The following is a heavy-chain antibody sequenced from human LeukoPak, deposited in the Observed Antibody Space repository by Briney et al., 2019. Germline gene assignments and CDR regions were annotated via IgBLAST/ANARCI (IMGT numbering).Heavy chain of an antibody. CDR1: GFTFSDYY. V-gene: IGHV3-11*04. CDR3: ARALTYYYDSSGYYTFDY. Sequence: PGGSLRLSCAASGFTFSDYYMSWIRQAPGKGLEWVSYISSSGSTIYYADSVKGRFTISRDNAKNSLYLQMNSLRAEDTAVYYCARALTYYYDSSGYYTFDYWGQGTLVTVSS. CDR2: ISSSGSTI. D-gene: IGHD3-22*01. J-gene: IGHJ4*02.